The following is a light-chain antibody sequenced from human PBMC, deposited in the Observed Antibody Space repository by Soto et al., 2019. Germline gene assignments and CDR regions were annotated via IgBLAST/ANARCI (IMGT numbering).Light chain of an antibody. CDR2: QAS. Sequence: DIQMTQSPSTLSASVGDRVSITCRASQSISRQLAWYQQKPGKAPNLLIYQASNLETGVPSRFTGSGSGTEFTLSIGSLQPDDLGTYSCLQYQSYWTFGQGTKVEVK. CDR3: LQYQSYWT. J-gene: IGKJ1*01. V-gene: IGKV1-5*03. CDR1: QSISRQ.